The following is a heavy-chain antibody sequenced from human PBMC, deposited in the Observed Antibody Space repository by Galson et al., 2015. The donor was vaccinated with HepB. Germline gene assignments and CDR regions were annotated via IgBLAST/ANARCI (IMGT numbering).Heavy chain of an antibody. V-gene: IGHV3-7*01. J-gene: IGHJ4*02. D-gene: IGHD6-19*01. CDR2: IKQDGSEK. Sequence: SLRLSCAASGFTFSSYWMSWVRQAPGKGLEGVANIKQDGSEKYYVDSVKGRFTISRDNAKNSLYLQMNSLRAEDTAVYYCVRDYSSGWYADYWGQGTLVTVSS. CDR1: GFTFSSYW. CDR3: VRDYSSGWYADY.